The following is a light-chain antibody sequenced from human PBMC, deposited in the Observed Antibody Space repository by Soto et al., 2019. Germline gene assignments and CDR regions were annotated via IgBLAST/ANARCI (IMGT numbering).Light chain of an antibody. CDR2: SNN. Sequence: QSVLTQPPSASGTPGQRVTIACSGSSSNIGNNNVFWYQQLPGTAPRLLIYSNNQRPSGVPDRFSGSKSGTSASLAISGLRSEDEADYYCAAWDYNLSGRMFGGGTKLTVL. CDR3: AAWDYNLSGRM. J-gene: IGLJ3*02. CDR1: SSNIGNNN. V-gene: IGLV1-47*01.